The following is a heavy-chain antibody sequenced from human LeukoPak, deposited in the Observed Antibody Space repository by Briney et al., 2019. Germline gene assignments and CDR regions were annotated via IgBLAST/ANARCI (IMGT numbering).Heavy chain of an antibody. J-gene: IGHJ4*02. V-gene: IGHV3-48*03. Sequence: PGGSLRLSCAASGFTFSNYEMNWVRQAPGKGLEWVSYISSSGSTIYYADSVKGRFTISRDNAMNSLYLQMNSLRAEDTAVYFCAKRGVVIRVILVGFHKEAYYFDYWGQGTLVTVSS. D-gene: IGHD3-22*01. CDR3: AKRGVVIRVILVGFHKEAYYFDY. CDR1: GFTFSNYE. CDR2: ISSSGSTI.